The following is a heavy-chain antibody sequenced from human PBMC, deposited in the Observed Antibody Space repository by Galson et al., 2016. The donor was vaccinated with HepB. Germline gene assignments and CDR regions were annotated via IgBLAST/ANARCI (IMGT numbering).Heavy chain of an antibody. V-gene: IGHV4-4*02. CDR1: GASISSGHW. CDR3: ARSYAATYYFDY. D-gene: IGHD2-2*01. J-gene: IGHJ4*02. Sequence: ETLSLTCAVSGASISSGHWWSWVRQSPEKGLEWIGEIYRSGSTSYNPALKSRVAISIDSSKNRFSLNLTPVTATDTAVYYCARSYAATYYFDYWGLGTLVTVSS. CDR2: IYRSGST.